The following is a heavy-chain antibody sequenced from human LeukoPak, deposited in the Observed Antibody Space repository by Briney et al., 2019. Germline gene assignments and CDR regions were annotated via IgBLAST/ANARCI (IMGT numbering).Heavy chain of an antibody. Sequence: SETLPLTCTVSGGSISSSSYYWGWLRQPPGKGLEWIGSIYYSGSTYYNPSLKSRVTISVDTSKNQFSLKLSSVTAADTAVYYCASYKWFGESRLHFDYWGQGTLVTVSS. CDR3: ASYKWFGESRLHFDY. CDR1: GGSISSSSYY. CDR2: IYYSGST. J-gene: IGHJ4*02. V-gene: IGHV4-39*01. D-gene: IGHD3-10*01.